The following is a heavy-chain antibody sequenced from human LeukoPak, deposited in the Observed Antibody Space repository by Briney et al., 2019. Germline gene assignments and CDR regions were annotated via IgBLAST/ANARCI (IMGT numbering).Heavy chain of an antibody. J-gene: IGHJ4*02. CDR1: GGSISSYY. V-gene: IGHV4-59*01. D-gene: IGHD5-18*01. CDR2: IYYSGST. CDR3: ASDYVDTAYTYDY. Sequence: KASETLSLTCTVSGGSISSYYWSWIRQPPGKGLEWIGYIYYSGSTNYNPSLKSRVTISVDTSKNQFSLKLSSVTAADTAVYYCASDYVDTAYTYDYWGQGTLVTVSS.